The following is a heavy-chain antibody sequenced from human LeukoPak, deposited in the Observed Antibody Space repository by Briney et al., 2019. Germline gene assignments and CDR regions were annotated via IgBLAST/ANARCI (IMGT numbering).Heavy chain of an antibody. V-gene: IGHV3-48*01. D-gene: IGHD6-13*01. J-gene: IGHJ4*02. CDR3: ARDGYGFDY. Sequence: PGGSLRLSCAASGFTFSSYTMNWVRQAPGKGLEWVSYISSSSSSIYYADSVKGRFTISRDNAKNSLYLQMNSLRAEDTAVYYWARDGYGFDYWGQGTLVTVS. CDR2: ISSSSSSI. CDR1: GFTFSSYT.